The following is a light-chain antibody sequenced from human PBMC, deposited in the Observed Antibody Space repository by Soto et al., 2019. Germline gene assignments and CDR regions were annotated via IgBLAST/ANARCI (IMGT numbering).Light chain of an antibody. J-gene: IGKJ1*01. CDR3: QQYNSYWT. CDR2: KAS. Sequence: DIQMTQSPSTLSASVGDRVTITCRASQSISSWLAWYQQKPGKVRKLLIYKASSLESGVPSRFSGSGSGTEFTLTISSLQPDDFATYYCQQYNSYWTFGQGTKVEIK. V-gene: IGKV1-5*03. CDR1: QSISSW.